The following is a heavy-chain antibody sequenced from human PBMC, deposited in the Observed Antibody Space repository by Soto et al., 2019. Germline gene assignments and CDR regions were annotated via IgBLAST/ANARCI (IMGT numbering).Heavy chain of an antibody. D-gene: IGHD3-10*01. V-gene: IGHV4-59*08. Sequence: SQTLSLTCADSGVSLSSYYWSWSRPPPGMGLGWIGYIYHSGSTHYNPSLKSRVTISVDTSKNQFSLHLSSVTAADTAVYYCARHGPILLWFGELLQVYFGYWGQGTLVNV. J-gene: IGHJ4*02. CDR2: IYHSGST. CDR1: GVSLSSYY. CDR3: ARHGPILLWFGELLQVYFGY.